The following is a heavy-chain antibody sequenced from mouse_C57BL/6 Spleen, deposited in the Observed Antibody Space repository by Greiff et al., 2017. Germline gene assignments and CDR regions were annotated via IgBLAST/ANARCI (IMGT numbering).Heavy chain of an antibody. D-gene: IGHD1-1*01. Sequence: VQLQQPGAELVKPGASVKMSCKASGYTFTSYWITWVKQRPGQGLEWIGDIYPGSGSTNYNEKFKSKATLTVDTSSSTAYMQLSSLTSEDSAVXYCAIITTVVATDYYAMDYWGQGTSVTVAS. CDR1: GYTFTSYW. CDR2: IYPGSGST. V-gene: IGHV1-55*01. J-gene: IGHJ4*01. CDR3: AIITTVVATDYYAMDY.